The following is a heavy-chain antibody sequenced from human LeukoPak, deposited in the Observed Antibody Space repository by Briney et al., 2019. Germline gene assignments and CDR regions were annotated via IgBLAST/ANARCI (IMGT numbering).Heavy chain of an antibody. J-gene: IGHJ5*01. CDR3: VSDLGNFDS. CDR2: IYSSGST. CDR1: GGSITGYN. V-gene: IGHV4-4*07. Sequence: SETLSLTCTVSGGSITGYNWGCVPQSAGQGLEWIGRIYSSGSTNYSPSLKSRVTMSVDRSKNQFSLRVSSVTAADTAVYFCVSDLGNFDSWGQGAPVLVSS.